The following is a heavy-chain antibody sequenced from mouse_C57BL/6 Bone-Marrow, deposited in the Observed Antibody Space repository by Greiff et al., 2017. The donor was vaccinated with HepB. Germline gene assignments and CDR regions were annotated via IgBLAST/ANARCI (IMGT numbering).Heavy chain of an antibody. CDR3: ARFSPYAMDY. CDR1: GYTFTSYW. V-gene: IGHV1-59*01. CDR2: IDPSDSYT. Sequence: QVQLQQPGAELVRPGTSVKLSCKASGYTFTSYWMHCVKQRPGQGLEWIGVIDPSDSYTNYNQKFKGKATLTVDTSSSTAYMQLSSLTSEDSAVYYCARFSPYAMDYWGQGTSVTVSS. J-gene: IGHJ4*01.